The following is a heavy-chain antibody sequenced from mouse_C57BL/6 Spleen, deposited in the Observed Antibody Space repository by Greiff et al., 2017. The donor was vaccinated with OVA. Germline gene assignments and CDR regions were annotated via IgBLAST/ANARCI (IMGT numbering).Heavy chain of an antibody. Sequence: EVQLVESGGGLVKPGGSLKLSCAASGFTFSDYGMHWVRQAPEKGLEWVAYISSGSSTIYYADTVKGRFTISRDDAKNTLFLQMTSLRSEDTAMYYCAPGGSSYQAWFAYWGQGTLVTVSA. CDR1: GFTFSDYG. CDR3: APGGSSYQAWFAY. CDR2: ISSGSSTI. J-gene: IGHJ3*01. D-gene: IGHD1-1*01. V-gene: IGHV5-17*01.